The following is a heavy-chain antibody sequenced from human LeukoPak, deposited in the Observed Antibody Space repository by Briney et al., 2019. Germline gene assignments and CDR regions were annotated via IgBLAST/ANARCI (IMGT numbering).Heavy chain of an antibody. CDR1: GFTFSNYG. V-gene: IGHV3-33*01. CDR2: IWHDGSDK. D-gene: IGHD3-3*01. CDR3: TRQSEDFSLDY. J-gene: IGHJ4*02. Sequence: GRSLRLSCVVSGFTFSNYGMHWVRQAPGKGLEWVAIIWHDGSDKYYADSVKGRFTISRDNSKNTLYLQMNSLRAEDTAVYFCTRQSEDFSLDYWGQGTLVTVSS.